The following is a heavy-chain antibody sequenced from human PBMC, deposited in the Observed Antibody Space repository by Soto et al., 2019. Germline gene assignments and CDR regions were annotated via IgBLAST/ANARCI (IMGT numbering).Heavy chain of an antibody. CDR1: GGSISSYY. D-gene: IGHD6-19*01. V-gene: IGHV4-59*01. Sequence: SETLSLTCTVSGGSISSYYWSWIRQPPGKGLEWIGYIYYSGSTNYNPSLKSRVTISVDTSKNQFSLKLSSVAAADTAVYYCARAPIAVAGFDYWGQGTLVTVSS. CDR3: ARAPIAVAGFDY. J-gene: IGHJ4*02. CDR2: IYYSGST.